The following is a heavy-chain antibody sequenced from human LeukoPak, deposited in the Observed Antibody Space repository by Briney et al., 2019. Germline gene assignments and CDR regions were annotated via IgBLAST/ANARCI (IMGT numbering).Heavy chain of an antibody. D-gene: IGHD2-2*01. V-gene: IGHV1-2*02. CDR2: INPDDGDT. CDR1: GYSFTDYY. CDR3: ARANFLYCSSTTCLFDY. J-gene: IGHJ4*02. Sequence: ASVKVSCKASGYSFTDYYMHWVRQAPGQGFEWMGWINPDDGDTNYAQKFQGRVTMTRDTSISTAHMEVSRLRSDDTAVYYCARANFLYCSSTTCLFDYWGQGTLVTVSS.